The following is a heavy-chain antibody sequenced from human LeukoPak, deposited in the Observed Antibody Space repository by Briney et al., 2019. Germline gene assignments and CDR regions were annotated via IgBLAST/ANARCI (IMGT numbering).Heavy chain of an antibody. J-gene: IGHJ4*02. CDR1: GGSISSYY. CDR3: ARGKSRRPFDY. CDR2: IYYSGST. V-gene: IGHV4-59*12. Sequence: SETLSLTCTVSGGSISSYYWSWIRQPPGKGLEWIGYIYYSGSTNYNPSLKSRVTISVDTSKNQFSLKLSSVTAADTTVYYCARGKSRRPFDYWGQGTLVTVSS.